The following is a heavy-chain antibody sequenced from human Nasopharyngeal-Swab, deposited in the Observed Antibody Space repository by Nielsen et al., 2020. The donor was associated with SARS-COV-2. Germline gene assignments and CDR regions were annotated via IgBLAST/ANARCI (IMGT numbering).Heavy chain of an antibody. CDR3: ARGAWFGEFNWFDP. V-gene: IGHV2-70*01. J-gene: IGHJ5*02. Sequence: WLRPCPGKALEWLALIDWDDDKYYSTSLKTRLTISKDTSKNQAVLTMTNMDPVDTATYYCARGAWFGEFNWFDPWGQGTLVTVSS. CDR2: IDWDDDK. D-gene: IGHD3-10*01.